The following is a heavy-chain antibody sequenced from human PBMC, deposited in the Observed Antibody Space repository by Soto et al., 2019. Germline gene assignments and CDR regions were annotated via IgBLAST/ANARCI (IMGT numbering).Heavy chain of an antibody. CDR1: GASISSSNYY. CDR3: ARNGNIAARYWFDP. J-gene: IGHJ5*02. V-gene: IGHV4-39*01. D-gene: IGHD6-6*01. Sequence: PXGTLSLTFTVSGASISSSNYYGGWIRQPPGKGLEWIGSMSYSGSTYYNASLKSRVTISVDTSKNQFSLKLSSVTAADTAVYYCARNGNIAARYWFDPWGQGTLVTVSS. CDR2: MSYSGST.